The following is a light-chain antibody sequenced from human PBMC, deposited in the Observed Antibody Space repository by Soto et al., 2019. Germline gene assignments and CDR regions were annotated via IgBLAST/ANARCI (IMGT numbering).Light chain of an antibody. Sequence: EIVLSQSPGTLSLSPGERATLSCRASQSIRSNYVAWYQQKPGQGPRLLIYGASSRATGIPDRFSGSGSGTDFTLIISRLEPEDFAMYYCQPYGSSPRTFGQGTKVDIK. CDR1: QSIRSNY. J-gene: IGKJ1*01. CDR2: GAS. V-gene: IGKV3-20*01. CDR3: QPYGSSPRT.